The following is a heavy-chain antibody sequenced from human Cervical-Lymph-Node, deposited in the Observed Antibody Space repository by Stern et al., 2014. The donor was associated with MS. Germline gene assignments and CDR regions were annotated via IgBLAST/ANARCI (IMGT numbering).Heavy chain of an antibody. CDR3: ASIQLWSKSFDY. Sequence: QVQLQESGPGLVKPSETLSLTCTVSNVSIGLFYWSWIRQSPGRGLEWIGYVYYSRSTDYNPSLKSRVTMAVDTSKSQFSLKLSSLTAADTAVYYCASIQLWSKSFDYWGRGTLVTVSS. CDR1: NVSIGLFY. D-gene: IGHD1-1*01. V-gene: IGHV4-59*01. CDR2: VYYSRST. J-gene: IGHJ4*02.